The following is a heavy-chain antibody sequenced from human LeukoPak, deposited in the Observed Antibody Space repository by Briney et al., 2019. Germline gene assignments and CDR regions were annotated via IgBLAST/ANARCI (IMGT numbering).Heavy chain of an antibody. V-gene: IGHV1-2*02. J-gene: IGHJ5*02. D-gene: IGHD2-2*01. Sequence: ASVKVSCKASGYTFTGYYMHWVRQAPGQGFEWMGWINPNSGGTNYAQKFQGRVTMTRDTSISTAYMELSRLRSDDTAVYYCAREPYIVVVPAAAFDPWGQGTLVTVSS. CDR3: AREPYIVVVPAAAFDP. CDR1: GYTFTGYY. CDR2: INPNSGGT.